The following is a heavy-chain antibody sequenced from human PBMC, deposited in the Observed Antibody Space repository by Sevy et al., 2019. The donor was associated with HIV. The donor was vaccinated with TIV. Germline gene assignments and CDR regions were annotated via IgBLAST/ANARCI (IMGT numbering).Heavy chain of an antibody. CDR2: IYSGGGT. Sequence: GGSLRLSCAVSGLIVSSNYMSWVRQTPGKGPEWVSVIYSGGGTHYADSVKGRFTISRDNSKNTLYLQMNSLRAEDTAVYYCASGALGATKRTYYFDHWGQGTLVTVSS. CDR3: ASGALGATKRTYYFDH. J-gene: IGHJ4*02. CDR1: GLIVSSNY. D-gene: IGHD1-26*01. V-gene: IGHV3-53*01.